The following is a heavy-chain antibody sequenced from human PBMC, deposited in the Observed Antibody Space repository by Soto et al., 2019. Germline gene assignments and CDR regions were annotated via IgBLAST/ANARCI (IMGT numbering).Heavy chain of an antibody. CDR1: GFTFSSYA. CDR3: ASRGYSYDWYYYGMDV. CDR2: ISYDGSNK. V-gene: IGHV3-30-3*01. J-gene: IGHJ6*02. Sequence: QVQLVESGGGVVQPGRSLRLSCAASGFTFSSYAMHWVRQAPGKGLEWVAVISYDGSNKYYADSVKGRFTISRDNSKNTLYLQMNSLRAEDTAVYYCASRGYSYDWYYYGMDVWGQGTTVTVSS. D-gene: IGHD5-18*01.